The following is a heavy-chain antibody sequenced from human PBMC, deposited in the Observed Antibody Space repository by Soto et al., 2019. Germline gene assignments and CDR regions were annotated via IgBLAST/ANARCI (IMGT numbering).Heavy chain of an antibody. V-gene: IGHV3-21*01. J-gene: IGHJ4*02. CDR2: ISSSSSYI. D-gene: IGHD6-13*01. Sequence: EVQLVESGGGLVKPGGSLRLSCAASGFTFSSYSMNWVRQAPGKGLEWVSSISSSSSYIYYADSVKGRFTISRDNAKNSLYLQMNSLRAEDTAVYYCARDDPRRSSSWYAGRYFDYWGQGTLVTVSS. CDR3: ARDDPRRSSSWYAGRYFDY. CDR1: GFTFSSYS.